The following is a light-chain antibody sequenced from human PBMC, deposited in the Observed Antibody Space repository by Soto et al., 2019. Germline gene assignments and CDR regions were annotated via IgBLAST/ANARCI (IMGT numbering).Light chain of an antibody. V-gene: IGKV1-5*01. Sequence: DIQMTQSPSTLSASVGDRVTITCRASQSISSWLAWYQQKPGKAPKLLIYDASSLESGVPSRFSGSGSGTEFTLTISSLQPGDFATYYCQHYNTYSFGQGTKVDIK. CDR3: QHYNTYS. CDR2: DAS. CDR1: QSISSW. J-gene: IGKJ1*01.